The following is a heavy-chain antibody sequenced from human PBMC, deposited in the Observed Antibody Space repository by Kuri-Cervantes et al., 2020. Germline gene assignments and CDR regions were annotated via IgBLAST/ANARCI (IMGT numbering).Heavy chain of an antibody. Sequence: ESLKISCTVSGGSISSYYWSWIRQPPGKGLEWIGYIYYSGSTNYNPSLKSRVTISVDTSKDQFSLKLSSVTAADTAVYYCARDGYYYYYGMDVWGQGTTVTVSS. CDR3: ARDGYYYYYGMDV. J-gene: IGHJ6*02. CDR2: IYYSGST. V-gene: IGHV4-59*12. CDR1: GGSISSYY.